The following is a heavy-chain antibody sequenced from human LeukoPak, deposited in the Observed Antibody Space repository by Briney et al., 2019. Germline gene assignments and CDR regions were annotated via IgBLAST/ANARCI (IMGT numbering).Heavy chain of an antibody. Sequence: TGGSLRLSYAASGFSFSSYAMSWVRQAPGKGLEWVSAISGSGGSTYYADSVKGRFTISRDNSKNTLYLQMNSLRAEDTAVYYCAKDLYYYYGSGSFYYWAQGTLVTVSS. D-gene: IGHD3-10*01. CDR3: AKDLYYYYGSGSFYY. CDR2: ISGSGGST. V-gene: IGHV3-23*01. J-gene: IGHJ4*02. CDR1: GFSFSSYA.